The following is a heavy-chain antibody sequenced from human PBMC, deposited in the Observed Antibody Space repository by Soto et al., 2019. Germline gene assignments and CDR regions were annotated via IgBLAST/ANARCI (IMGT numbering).Heavy chain of an antibody. CDR3: AKGGRQWLVTSDFNY. V-gene: IGHV3-30*18. CDR2: VSHDGRNT. CDR1: GFTFSDYA. Sequence: VQLVESGGGVVQPGRSLRLSWAAPGFTFSDYAMHWVRQAPGKGLEWVAVVSHDGRNTHYADSVKGRFTISRDSSKNTVSLEMTSLRAEDTAVYYCAKGGRQWLVTSDFNYWGQGALVTVSS. J-gene: IGHJ4*02. D-gene: IGHD6-19*01.